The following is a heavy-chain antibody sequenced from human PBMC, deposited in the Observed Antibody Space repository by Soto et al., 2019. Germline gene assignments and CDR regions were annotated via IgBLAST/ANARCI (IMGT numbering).Heavy chain of an antibody. CDR1: NGSNLGYY. J-gene: IGHJ4*02. D-gene: IGHD4-17*01. V-gene: IGHV4-59*08. Sequence: SGTHPQTCIVSNGSNLGYYWSCIRKPPGKGLEWIGYVYYSGSTNYNPSLKSRVTISVDTSKNQLSLKLSSVTAADTAVYYCARHPGPYGDYYYLDYWGQGTLVTVSS. CDR2: VYYSGST. CDR3: ARHPGPYGDYYYLDY.